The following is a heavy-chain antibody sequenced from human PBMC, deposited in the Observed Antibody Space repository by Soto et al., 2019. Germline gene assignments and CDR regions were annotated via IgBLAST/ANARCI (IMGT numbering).Heavy chain of an antibody. J-gene: IGHJ5*02. CDR2: ISYSGST. CDR1: GGSIRGGDYY. V-gene: IGHV4-30-4*01. D-gene: IGHD2-21*01. CDR3: ARAPGEPIWFDP. Sequence: QVQLQESGPGLVKPSQTLSLTCTVSGGSIRGGDYYWTWIRQPPGKGLEWIGYISYSGSTFYNPSLKSRVTISIDTSKNHFSLTLSSVTVADTAVYFCARAPGEPIWFDPWGQGTLVIVSS.